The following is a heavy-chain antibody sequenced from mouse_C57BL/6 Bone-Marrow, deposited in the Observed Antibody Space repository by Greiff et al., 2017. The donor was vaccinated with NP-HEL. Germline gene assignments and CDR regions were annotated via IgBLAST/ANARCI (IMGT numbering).Heavy chain of an antibody. J-gene: IGHJ3*01. CDR2: IYPGDGDT. Sequence: VQLQQSGAELVKPGDSVNISCKASGFEFSNYSMNWVKQTPGKGLEWIGQIYPGDGDTNYNGQFKDQATLNADKSSRPAYMQLSKLTSEDSAVYFCARGAYWGQGTPVTVSA. CDR1: GFEFSNYS. V-gene: IGHV1-80*01. CDR3: ARGAY.